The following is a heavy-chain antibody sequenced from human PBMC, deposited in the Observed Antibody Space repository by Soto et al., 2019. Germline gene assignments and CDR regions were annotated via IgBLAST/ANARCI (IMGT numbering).Heavy chain of an antibody. CDR3: ARLNGSSWYDYYYYGMDV. CDR1: GYTLTSYG. V-gene: IGHV1-18*04. CDR2: ISAYNGNT. Sequence: SVKVSCKASGYTLTSYGISWVRQAPGQGLEWMGWISAYNGNTNYAQKLQGRVTMTTDTSTSTAYMELRSLRSDDTAVYYCARLNGSSWYDYYYYGMDVWGQGTTVTVS. J-gene: IGHJ6*02. D-gene: IGHD6-13*01.